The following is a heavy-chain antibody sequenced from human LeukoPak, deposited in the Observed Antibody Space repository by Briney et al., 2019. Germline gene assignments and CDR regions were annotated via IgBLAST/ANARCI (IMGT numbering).Heavy chain of an antibody. V-gene: IGHV4-38-2*01. D-gene: IGHD2-15*01. J-gene: IGHJ4*02. CDR3: AIRPKGYCSGGSCYPLDY. CDR1: GYSISSGYY. Sequence: PSETLSLTXAVSGYSISSGYYWGWIRHPPGKGLECIGSIYHSGSTYYNPSLKSRVTISVDTSKNQFSLKLSSVTAADTAVYYCAIRPKGYCSGGSCYPLDYWGQGTLVTVSS. CDR2: IYHSGST.